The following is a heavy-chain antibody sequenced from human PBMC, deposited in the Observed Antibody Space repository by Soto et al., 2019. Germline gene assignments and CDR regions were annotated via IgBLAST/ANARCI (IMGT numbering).Heavy chain of an antibody. Sequence: ASVKLSCATSGDSFTSYYIHCVRKAPGQGLEWMGIINPSGGTTTYEQKFQGRVTMTRDTSTSTVYMELNSLRSEDTAVYYCARGPATAPDAYWGLGTRVTVCS. CDR3: ARGPATAPDAY. CDR1: GDSFTSYY. D-gene: IGHD2-2*01. CDR2: INPSGGTT. J-gene: IGHJ4*02. V-gene: IGHV1-46*01.